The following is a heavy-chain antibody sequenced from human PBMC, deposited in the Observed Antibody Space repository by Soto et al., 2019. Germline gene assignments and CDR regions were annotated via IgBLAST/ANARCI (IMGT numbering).Heavy chain of an antibody. V-gene: IGHV1-2*02. J-gene: IGHJ4*01. CDR2: INPKGGAP. CDR1: GYAFSAYH. CDR3: ARDSGYGSGDSVNHYLDF. D-gene: IGHD3-10*01. Sequence: ASVKVSFKASGYAFSAYHIHWVRQAPGQGLEWMGWINPKGGAPSYALSFQGRFTMSRDNAKNSLYLQMDSLRAEDTAVYDCARDSGYGSGDSVNHYLDFWGRGTLVTVSS.